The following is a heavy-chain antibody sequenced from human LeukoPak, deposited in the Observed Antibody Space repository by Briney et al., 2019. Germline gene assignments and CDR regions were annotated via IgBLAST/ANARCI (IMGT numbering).Heavy chain of an antibody. CDR3: ARGPQINSAVAGAFDM. Sequence: KPSETLSLTCTVSGGSISSYYWSWVRQPAGKGVEWIGRIKTSGSTSYNPSLKSRVTMSLDTSKKQFSLKLSSVTAADTAVYYCARGPQINSAVAGAFDMWGQGTMVTVSS. CDR2: IKTSGST. CDR1: GGSISSYY. V-gene: IGHV4-4*07. J-gene: IGHJ3*02. D-gene: IGHD6-19*01.